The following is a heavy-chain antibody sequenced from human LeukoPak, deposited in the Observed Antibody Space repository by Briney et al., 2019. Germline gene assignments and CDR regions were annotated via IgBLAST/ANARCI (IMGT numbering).Heavy chain of an antibody. CDR3: ARQEATIDYYYYGMDV. CDR1: GYTFTGYY. V-gene: IGHV1-18*04. CDR2: ISAYNGNT. Sequence: ASVKVSCKASGYTFTGYYMHWVRPAPGQGLEWMGWISAYNGNTNYAQKLQGRVTMTTDTSTSTAYMELRSLRSDDTAVYYCARQEATIDYYYYGMDVWGQGTTVTVSS. J-gene: IGHJ6*02. D-gene: IGHD5-12*01.